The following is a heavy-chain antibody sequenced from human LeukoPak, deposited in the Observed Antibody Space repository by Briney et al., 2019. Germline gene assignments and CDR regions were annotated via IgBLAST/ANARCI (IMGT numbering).Heavy chain of an antibody. Sequence: GASVKVSCKASGYTFTSYYMHWVRQAPGQGLEWMGIINPSGGSTTYAQMFQGRVTMTRDTSISTAYMELSRLRSDDTAVYYCARPEDGYNYNYRGQGTLVTVSS. CDR2: INPSGGST. J-gene: IGHJ4*02. CDR3: ARPEDGYNYNY. CDR1: GYTFTSYY. V-gene: IGHV1-46*01. D-gene: IGHD5-24*01.